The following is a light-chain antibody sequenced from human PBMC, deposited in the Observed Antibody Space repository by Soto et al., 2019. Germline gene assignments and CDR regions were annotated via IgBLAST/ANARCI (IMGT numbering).Light chain of an antibody. CDR3: QQRSKLPRT. CDR2: GAS. J-gene: IGKJ4*01. Sequence: EILLTQSPATLSLSPGERATLSCRASQSVGDYLAWYQQRHGQAPSLLIYGASKRATGIPARISASGSETDFTLTISSLEPDDFAVYFCQQRSKLPRTFGGGTKIEVK. V-gene: IGKV3-11*01. CDR1: QSVGDY.